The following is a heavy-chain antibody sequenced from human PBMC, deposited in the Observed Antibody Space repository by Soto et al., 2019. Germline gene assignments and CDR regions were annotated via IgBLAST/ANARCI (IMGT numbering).Heavy chain of an antibody. CDR3: AREKVGTTFFDN. D-gene: IGHD1-1*01. CDR2: IYPSVSS. Sequence: KPSETLSLTCNVSGFSIIRGYYLILFRHSPGKGLEWIGSIYPSVSSYHNPSLETRLTLSIDTSKNQLTLKLASVTAADTALYYCAREKVGTTFFDNWGKGIQVTVSS. J-gene: IGHJ4*02. CDR1: GFSIIRGYY. V-gene: IGHV4-38-2*02.